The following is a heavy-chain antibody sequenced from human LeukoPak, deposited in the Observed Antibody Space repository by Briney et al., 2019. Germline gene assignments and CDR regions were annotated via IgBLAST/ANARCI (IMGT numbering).Heavy chain of an antibody. Sequence: KPSETLSLTCTVSGDSITSGSYYWSWTRQPAGKGLEWIGRIHTRGSTDYNPSLKSRAIISVDTTKSQFSLKLTSVTAGDTAVYYCARSGYYDFWSGLTRYYYYYMDVWGKGTTVTVSS. CDR3: ARSGYYDFWSGLTRYYYYYMDV. J-gene: IGHJ6*03. CDR2: IHTRGST. CDR1: GDSITSGSYY. D-gene: IGHD3-3*01. V-gene: IGHV4-61*02.